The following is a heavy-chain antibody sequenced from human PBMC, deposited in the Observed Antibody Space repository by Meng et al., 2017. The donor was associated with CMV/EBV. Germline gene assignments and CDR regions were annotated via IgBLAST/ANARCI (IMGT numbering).Heavy chain of an antibody. V-gene: IGHV1-2*02. CDR2: INPNSGGT. D-gene: IGHD6-13*01. Sequence: ASVKVSCKASGYTFTGYYMHWVRQAPGQGLEWMGWINPNSGGTNYAQKSQGRVTMTRDTSISTAYMELSRLRSDDTAVYYCAKEGAAAGLTNYYYGMDVWGQGTTVTVSS. CDR3: AKEGAAAGLTNYYYGMDV. CDR1: GYTFTGYY. J-gene: IGHJ6*02.